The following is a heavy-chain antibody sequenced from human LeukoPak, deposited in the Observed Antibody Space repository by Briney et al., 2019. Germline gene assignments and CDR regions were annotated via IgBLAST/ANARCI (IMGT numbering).Heavy chain of an antibody. Sequence: SVKVSCEASGGTFSSYAISWVRQAPGQGLEWMGGIIPFFRTANYAQKFQGRVTITADESTSTAYMELSSLRSEDTAVYYCARENYYDSSGYLDYWGQGTLVTVSS. J-gene: IGHJ4*02. CDR1: GGTFSSYA. CDR3: ARENYYDSSGYLDY. CDR2: IIPFFRTA. D-gene: IGHD3-22*01. V-gene: IGHV1-69*13.